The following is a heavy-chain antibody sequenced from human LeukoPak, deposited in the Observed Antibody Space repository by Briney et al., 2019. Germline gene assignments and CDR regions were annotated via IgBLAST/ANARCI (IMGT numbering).Heavy chain of an antibody. CDR3: ARGLESGMGFHYHSSGYYSHYFDY. CDR2: ISAYNGNT. CDR1: GYTFTSHG. Sequence: ASVKVSCKASGYTFTSHGISWVRQAPGQGLEWMGWISAYNGNTNYAQKLQGRVTMTTDTSTSTAYMELRSLRSDDTAVYYCARGLESGMGFHYHSSGYYSHYFDYGGQGTLVTVSS. D-gene: IGHD3-22*01. V-gene: IGHV1-18*01. J-gene: IGHJ4*02.